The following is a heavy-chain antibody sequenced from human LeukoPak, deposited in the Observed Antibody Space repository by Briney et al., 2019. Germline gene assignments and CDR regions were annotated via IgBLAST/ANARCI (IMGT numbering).Heavy chain of an antibody. Sequence: ETLSLTCTVSGDSMGRYYWSFIRQSPGGGLEWIGYMFYGGTTNHNPSLKGRVTMSMVTSKDQFSLSLSSVTAADTAVYFCVRHWVHDFGGSDWYFDLWGRGTLVTVSS. J-gene: IGHJ2*01. CDR1: GDSMGRYY. CDR2: MFYGGTT. CDR3: VRHWVHDFGGSDWYFDL. D-gene: IGHD4-23*01. V-gene: IGHV4-59*08.